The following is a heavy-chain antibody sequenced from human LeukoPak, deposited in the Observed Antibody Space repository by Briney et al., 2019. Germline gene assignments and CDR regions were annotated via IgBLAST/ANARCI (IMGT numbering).Heavy chain of an antibody. CDR1: GFTFTSSA. CDR2: IVVGSGNT. CDR3: AAASWYYDSSGYYPPY. D-gene: IGHD3-22*01. J-gene: IGHJ4*02. Sequence: ASVKVSCKASGFTFTSSAVQWVRQARGQRLEWIGWIVVGSGNTNYAQKSQERVTITRDMSTSTAYMELSSLRSEDTAVYYCAAASWYYDSSGYYPPYWGQGTLVTVSS. V-gene: IGHV1-58*01.